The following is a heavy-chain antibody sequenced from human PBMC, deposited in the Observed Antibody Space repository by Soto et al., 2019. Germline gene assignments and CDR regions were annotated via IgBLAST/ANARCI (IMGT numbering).Heavy chain of an antibody. Sequence: QDQLVQSGVEVKKPGASVKVSCKASGYSFTNYGITWVRQAPGQGFEWMGWISAYNGNTNYAQKLQGKVTMTEDASTRTAYLELRSLRSDDTAVYYCARDRGVAPPVAGNTHYYYYMDVWGKGTTVTVSS. V-gene: IGHV1-18*01. CDR1: GYSFTNYG. CDR2: ISAYNGNT. CDR3: ARDRGVAPPVAGNTHYYYYMDV. J-gene: IGHJ6*03. D-gene: IGHD6-19*01.